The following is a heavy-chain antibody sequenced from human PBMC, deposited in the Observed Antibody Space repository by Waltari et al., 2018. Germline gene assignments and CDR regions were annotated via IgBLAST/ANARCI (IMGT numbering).Heavy chain of an antibody. CDR2: ISWKRASI. J-gene: IGHJ4*02. V-gene: IGHV3-9*01. Sequence: EVYLVESGGALVQPGTSLRLSCAASGFNLETYTMHWVRQAPGMVLGWVAAISWKRASIAYADSVRGRFTISRDNAKKSVSLHMDTLGPEDTALYFCVGNVATSGDYGYSDHWGQGTLVTVSS. CDR1: GFNLETYT. CDR3: VGNVATSGDYGYSDH. D-gene: IGHD4-17*01.